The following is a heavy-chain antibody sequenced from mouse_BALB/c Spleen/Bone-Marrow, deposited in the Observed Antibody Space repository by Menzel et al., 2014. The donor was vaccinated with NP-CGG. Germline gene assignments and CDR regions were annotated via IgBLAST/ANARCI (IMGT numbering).Heavy chain of an antibody. V-gene: IGHV1-7*01. J-gene: IGHJ3*01. CDR1: GYTFTNYW. Sequence: VKLVESGAELAKPGASVKMSCKASGYTFTNYWMHWVKQRPGQGLEWIGYINPSTGYTENNQNFKDKATLTADKSSSTTHMQLSSLTSEYLAVYYCVRPYGNYVGFAYWGQGTRVTVSA. CDR3: VRPYGNYVGFAY. CDR2: INPSTGYT. D-gene: IGHD2-1*01.